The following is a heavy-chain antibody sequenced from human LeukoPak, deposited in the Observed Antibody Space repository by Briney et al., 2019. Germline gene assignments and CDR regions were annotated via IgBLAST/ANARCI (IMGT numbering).Heavy chain of an antibody. CDR3: ARVDRYHYYLDV. J-gene: IGHJ6*03. CDR2: IIPRFNTA. CDR1: GGTFTNYS. Sequence: ASVKVSCKASGGTFTNYSITWVRQAPGQGLEWMGGIIPRFNTANYAQQFQGRVKITTDESTSKAYMELSSLRFEDTAMYYCARVDRYHYYLDVWGKGTMVTVSS. V-gene: IGHV1-69*05.